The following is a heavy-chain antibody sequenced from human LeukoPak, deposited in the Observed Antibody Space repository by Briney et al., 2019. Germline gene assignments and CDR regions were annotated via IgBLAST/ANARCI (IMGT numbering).Heavy chain of an antibody. CDR2: ISGSDGRT. Sequence: GGSLRLSCAASGFTFSTYAMSWVRQAPGKGLEWVSAISGSDGRTCYADSVKGRFTISRDNSRNTLDLQMNSLRAEDTAVYYCAREYTSSSYYYGMDVWGQGTTVTVS. V-gene: IGHV3-23*01. CDR3: AREYTSSSYYYGMDV. J-gene: IGHJ6*02. D-gene: IGHD6-6*01. CDR1: GFTFSTYA.